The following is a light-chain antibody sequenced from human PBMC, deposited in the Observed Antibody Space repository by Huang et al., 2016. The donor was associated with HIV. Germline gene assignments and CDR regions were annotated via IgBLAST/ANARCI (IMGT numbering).Light chain of an antibody. J-gene: IGKJ2*01. Sequence: DTVMTQTPATLSVSPGARATLSCRACQSVGSKLAWFQQKPGQAPRLLIHGASTRATGIPARFSGSGSGTEFTLTISSLQSEDFAVYYCQQYNNWPYTFGQGTKLEIK. CDR3: QQYNNWPYT. CDR2: GAS. CDR1: QSVGSK. V-gene: IGKV3-15*01.